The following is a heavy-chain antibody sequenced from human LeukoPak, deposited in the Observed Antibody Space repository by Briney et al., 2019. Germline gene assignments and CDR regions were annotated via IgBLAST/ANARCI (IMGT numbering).Heavy chain of an antibody. CDR1: GGSFSGYY. D-gene: IGHD6-13*01. CDR2: IYYSGST. CDR3: ARVGYSSSS. V-gene: IGHV4-59*01. J-gene: IGHJ4*02. Sequence: PSETLSLTCAVYGGSFSGYYWSWIRQPPGKGLEWIGYIYYSGSTNYNPSLKSRVTISVDTSKNQFSLKLSSVTAADTAVYYCARVGYSSSSWGQGTLVTVSS.